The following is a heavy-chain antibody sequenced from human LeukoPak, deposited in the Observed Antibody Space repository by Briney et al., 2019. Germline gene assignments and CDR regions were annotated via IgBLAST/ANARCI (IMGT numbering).Heavy chain of an antibody. Sequence: SETLSLTCTVSGGSISSYYWSWTRQPPGKGLEWIGYIYYSGSTNYNPSLKSRVTISVDTSKNQFSLKLSSVTAADTAVYYCARVTYYDFWRVGSWFDPWGQGTLVTVSS. J-gene: IGHJ5*02. CDR1: GGSISSYY. D-gene: IGHD3-3*01. CDR2: IYYSGST. CDR3: ARVTYYDFWRVGSWFDP. V-gene: IGHV4-59*01.